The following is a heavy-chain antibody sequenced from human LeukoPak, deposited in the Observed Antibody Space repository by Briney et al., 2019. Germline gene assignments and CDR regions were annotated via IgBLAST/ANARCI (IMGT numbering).Heavy chain of an antibody. CDR2: IKQDGSEK. V-gene: IGHV3-7*01. CDR3: ARDRGSSGWYEFDY. Sequence: GGSLRIACAASGFTSSNYWMSWVRQAPGKGLEWVANIKQDGSEKYYVGSVKGRFTISRDNAKNSLYLQMNSLRAEDTAVYYCARDRGSSGWYEFDYWGQGTVVTVSS. D-gene: IGHD6-19*01. J-gene: IGHJ4*02. CDR1: GFTSSNYW.